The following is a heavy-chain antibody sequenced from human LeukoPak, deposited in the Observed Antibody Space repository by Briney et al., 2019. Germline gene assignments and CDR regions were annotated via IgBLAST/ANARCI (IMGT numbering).Heavy chain of an antibody. Sequence: PGGSLRLSCAASGFTFSSYGMHWVRQAPGKGLEWVAFIRYDGSNKYYADSVKGRFTISRDNSKNTLYLQMNSLRAEDTAVYYCAKDRGVRGVTPQYYFDYWGQGTLVTVSS. J-gene: IGHJ4*02. CDR1: GFTFSSYG. D-gene: IGHD3-10*01. CDR2: IRYDGSNK. V-gene: IGHV3-30*02. CDR3: AKDRGVRGVTPQYYFDY.